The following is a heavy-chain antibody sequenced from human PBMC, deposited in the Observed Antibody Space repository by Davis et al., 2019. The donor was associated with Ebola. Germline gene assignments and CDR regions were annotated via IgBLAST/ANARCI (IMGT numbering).Heavy chain of an antibody. CDR2: IYTGDSDT. Sequence: WGSLRLSCKDSGNSFASHWIGWVRQMPGKGLEWMGIIYTGDSDTRYSPSFRGQVTISADKSIKTAFLQWSSLKASDTAMYYCARPYYGSGDYYFDYWGQGTLVTVSS. CDR3: ARPYYGSGDYYFDY. J-gene: IGHJ4*02. D-gene: IGHD3-10*01. V-gene: IGHV5-51*01. CDR1: GNSFASHW.